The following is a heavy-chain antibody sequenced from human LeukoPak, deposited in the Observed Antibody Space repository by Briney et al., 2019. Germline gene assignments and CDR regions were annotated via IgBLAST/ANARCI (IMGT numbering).Heavy chain of an antibody. Sequence: PGGSLRLSCAASGFTFRNYWMSWVRQAPGKGLEWVANIKEDGSEKYYVDSVKGRFTITRDNAKSSLYLQMNSLRAEDTAVYYCARGFGYYFGYWGQGTLVTVSS. D-gene: IGHD3-16*01. CDR3: ARGFGYYFGY. V-gene: IGHV3-7*01. CDR2: IKEDGSEK. J-gene: IGHJ4*02. CDR1: GFTFRNYW.